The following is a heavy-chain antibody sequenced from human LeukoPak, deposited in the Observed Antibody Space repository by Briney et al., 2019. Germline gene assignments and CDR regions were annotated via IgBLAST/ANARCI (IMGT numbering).Heavy chain of an antibody. J-gene: IGHJ3*02. CDR2: ISAYNGNT. V-gene: IGHV1-18*01. Sequence: RGSVKVSCKASGYTFTSYGISWVRQAPGQGLEWMGWISAYNGNTNYAQKLQGRVTMTTDTSTSTAYMELRSLRSDDTAVYYCARAANSYDSSGYGAFDIWGQGTMVTVSS. CDR3: ARAANSYDSSGYGAFDI. CDR1: GYTFTSYG. D-gene: IGHD3-22*01.